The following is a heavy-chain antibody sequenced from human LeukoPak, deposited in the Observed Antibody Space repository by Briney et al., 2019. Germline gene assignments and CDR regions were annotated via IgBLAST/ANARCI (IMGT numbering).Heavy chain of an antibody. J-gene: IGHJ5*02. CDR3: ARDGLRGRRGGWFDP. CDR2: ISWSSGSI. Sequence: GGSLRLSCAASGFTFDDYAMHWVRQGPGKGLEWVSGISWSSGSIGYADSVKGRFTISRDNAKNSLYLQMNSLRAEDTAVYYCARDGLRGRRGGWFDPWGQGTLVTVSS. V-gene: IGHV3-9*01. D-gene: IGHD3-16*01. CDR1: GFTFDDYA.